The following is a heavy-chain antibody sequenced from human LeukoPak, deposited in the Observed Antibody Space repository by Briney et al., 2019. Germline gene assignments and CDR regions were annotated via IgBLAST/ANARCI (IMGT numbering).Heavy chain of an antibody. J-gene: IGHJ3*02. D-gene: IGHD4-17*01. CDR3: TRDLNGDYGFAFDI. V-gene: IGHV3-49*03. CDR2: IRSKAYGGTT. Sequence: GGSLRLSCTASGFTFGDYAMSWFRQAPGKGLEWVGFIRSKAYGGTTEYAASVKGRFTISRDDSKSIAYLQMNSLKTEDTAVCYCTRDLNGDYGFAFDIWGQGTMVTVSS. CDR1: GFTFGDYA.